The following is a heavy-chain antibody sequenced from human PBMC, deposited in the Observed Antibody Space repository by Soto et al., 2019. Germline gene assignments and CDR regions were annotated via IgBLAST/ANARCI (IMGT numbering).Heavy chain of an antibody. CDR3: AREGGWYYDSSGYYSAVGGFDY. Sequence: SETLSLTCAASGGSISSGGYSWSWIRQPPGKGLEWIGYIYHSGSTYYNPSLKSRVTISVDRSKNQFSLKLSSVTAADTAVYYCAREGGWYYDSSGYYSAVGGFDYWGQGTLVTVSS. CDR2: IYHSGST. CDR1: GGSISSGGYS. V-gene: IGHV4-30-2*01. D-gene: IGHD3-22*01. J-gene: IGHJ4*02.